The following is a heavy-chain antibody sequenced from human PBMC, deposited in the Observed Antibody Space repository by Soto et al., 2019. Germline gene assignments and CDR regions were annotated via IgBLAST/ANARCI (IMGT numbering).Heavy chain of an antibody. CDR2: TYYRSKWYN. Sequence: PSQTLSLTCAISGGSVSSNSAAWNWIRQSPSRGLEWLGRTYYRSKWYNDYAVSVKSRITINPDTSKNQFSLQLNSVTPEDTAVYYCARAPVVPRHGYFDYWGQGTLVTVSS. D-gene: IGHD2-15*01. J-gene: IGHJ4*02. CDR1: GGSVSSNSAA. V-gene: IGHV6-1*01. CDR3: ARAPVVPRHGYFDY.